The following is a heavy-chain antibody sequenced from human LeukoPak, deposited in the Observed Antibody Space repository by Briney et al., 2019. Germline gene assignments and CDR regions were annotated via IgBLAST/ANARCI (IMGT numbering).Heavy chain of an antibody. J-gene: IGHJ3*02. V-gene: IGHV3-23*01. CDR1: GFTFSGYA. Sequence: GGSLRLSCAASGFTFSGYAMSWVRQAPGKWLEWVSSIGGSGGSTYYADSVKGRFTISRDNSKNTLYLQMNSLRAEDTAVYYCAKARFGDYDAFDIWGQGTMVTVSS. D-gene: IGHD4-17*01. CDR2: IGGSGGST. CDR3: AKARFGDYDAFDI.